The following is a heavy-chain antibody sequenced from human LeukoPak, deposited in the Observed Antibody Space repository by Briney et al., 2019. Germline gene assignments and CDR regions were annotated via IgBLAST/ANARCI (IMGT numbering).Heavy chain of an antibody. V-gene: IGHV1-2*06. Sequence: GASVKVSCKASGGTFSSYAISWVRQAPGQGLEWMGRINPNSGGTNYAQKFQGRVTMTRDTSISTAYMELSRLRSDDTAVYYCARDPRITIFGVVMGNWFDPWGQGTLVTVSS. CDR3: ARDPRITIFGVVMGNWFDP. J-gene: IGHJ5*02. D-gene: IGHD3-3*01. CDR2: INPNSGGT. CDR1: GGTFSSYA.